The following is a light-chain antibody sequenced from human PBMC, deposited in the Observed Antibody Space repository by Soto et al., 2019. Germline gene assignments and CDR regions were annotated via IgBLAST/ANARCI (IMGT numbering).Light chain of an antibody. V-gene: IGLV1-40*01. Sequence: QSVLTQPPSVSGAPGQRVTVSCAGSSSNIGAGFDVHWYQQLPGTAPKLLIYGNNHRPSGVPDRFSGSKSGTSASLAITGLQAEDEADYYCQSYDRSLSGLVFGGGTKVTVL. CDR1: SSNIGAGFD. J-gene: IGLJ2*01. CDR2: GNN. CDR3: QSYDRSLSGLV.